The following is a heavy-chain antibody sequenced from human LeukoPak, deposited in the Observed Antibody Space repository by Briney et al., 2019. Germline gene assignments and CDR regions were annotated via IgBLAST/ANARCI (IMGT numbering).Heavy chain of an antibody. CDR2: INHSGST. CDR1: GFTFGDYA. V-gene: IGHV4-34*01. Sequence: GSLRLSCTASGFTFGDYAMSWVGQPPGKGLEWIGEINHSGSTNYNPSLKSRVTISVDTSKNQFSLKLSSVTAADTAVYYCARLVEVSPHFDYWGQGTLVTVSS. D-gene: IGHD2-2*01. CDR3: ARLVEVSPHFDY. J-gene: IGHJ4*02.